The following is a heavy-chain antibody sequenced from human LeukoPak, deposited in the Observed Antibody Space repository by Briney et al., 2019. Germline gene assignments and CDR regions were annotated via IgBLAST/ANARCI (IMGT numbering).Heavy chain of an antibody. D-gene: IGHD5-18*01. Sequence: GGSLRLSCAAPGFTFSTYAMSWVRQAPGKGLEWVSGISGSGGGTDYADSVKGRFTISRDNSKNTLSLQMNSLRAEDTALYYCAKSGGYSYGHFDYWGQGTLVTVSS. J-gene: IGHJ4*02. CDR3: AKSGGYSYGHFDY. CDR2: ISGSGGGT. CDR1: GFTFSTYA. V-gene: IGHV3-23*01.